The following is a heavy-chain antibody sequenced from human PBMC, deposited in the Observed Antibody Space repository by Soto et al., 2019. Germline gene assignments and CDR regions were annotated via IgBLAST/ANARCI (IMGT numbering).Heavy chain of an antibody. J-gene: IGHJ3*02. CDR3: ARDADILTGSDAFDI. D-gene: IGHD3-9*01. CDR1: GFTFSDYY. CDR2: ISSSNTYT. V-gene: IGHV3-11*05. Sequence: QVQLVESGGGLVKPGGSLRLSCAASGFTFSDYYMSWIRQAPGKGLEWVSYISSSNTYTNYADSVKGRFTISRDNAKNSLYLQRNSLRAEDTAVYYCARDADILTGSDAFDIWGQGTMVTVSS.